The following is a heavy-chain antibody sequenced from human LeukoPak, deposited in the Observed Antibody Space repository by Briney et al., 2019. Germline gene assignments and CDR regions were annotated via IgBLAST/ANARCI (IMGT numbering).Heavy chain of an antibody. Sequence: SETLSLTCTVSGGSISSYYWSWIRQPPGKGLEWIGYIYYSGSTNYNPSLKSRVTISVDTSKNQFSLKLSSVTAADTAVYYCARGEAEAGKNFGYWGQGSLVTVSS. CDR2: IYYSGST. CDR3: ARGEAEAGKNFGY. J-gene: IGHJ4*02. CDR1: GGSISSYY. V-gene: IGHV4-59*01. D-gene: IGHD6-19*01.